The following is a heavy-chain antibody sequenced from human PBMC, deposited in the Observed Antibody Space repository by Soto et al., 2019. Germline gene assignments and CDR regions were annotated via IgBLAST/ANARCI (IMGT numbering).Heavy chain of an antibody. V-gene: IGHV4-31*03. CDR2: IYYSGTT. J-gene: IGHJ5*01. CDR1: GDSIKRDSYY. D-gene: IGHD2-8*01. CDR3: ARLIGDSWLDS. Sequence: PSETLSLTCTVSGDSIKRDSYYWNWIRQHPGKGLEWIGYIYYSGTTAYNPSLKTRITINPDTSNNQLSLQLSSVTPDDTAVYYCARLIGDSWLDSWGQGTLVTVSS.